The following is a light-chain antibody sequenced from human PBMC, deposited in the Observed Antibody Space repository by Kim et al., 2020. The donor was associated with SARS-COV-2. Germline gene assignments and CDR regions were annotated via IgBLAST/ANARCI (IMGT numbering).Light chain of an antibody. CDR1: QSISSH. CDR2: APS. J-gene: IGKJ3*01. Sequence: DIQMTQSPSSLSASVGDRVTITCRTTQSISSHLNWYQQKPGRAPRLLISAPSTLQGGVPSRFSGSGSETDFTLTISSLQPEDFAIYFCQQFYITPFTFGPGTKVDIK. V-gene: IGKV1-39*01. CDR3: QQFYITPFT.